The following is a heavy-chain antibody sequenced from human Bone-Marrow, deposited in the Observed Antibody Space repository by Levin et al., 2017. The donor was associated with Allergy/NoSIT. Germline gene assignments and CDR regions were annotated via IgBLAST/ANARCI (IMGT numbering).Heavy chain of an antibody. V-gene: IGHV3-7*04. Sequence: GGSLRLSCAGSQFSFNGFWIHWVRQSPGKGLEWVADINPYGSVPYYSDPVKGRFTISRDNAANSVYLQMNSLRVEDTAIYYCAKDLTATGSLDLWGQGTVVTVSS. CDR1: QFSFNGFW. J-gene: IGHJ3*01. CDR2: INPYGSVP. CDR3: AKDLTATGSLDL. D-gene: IGHD2-21*02.